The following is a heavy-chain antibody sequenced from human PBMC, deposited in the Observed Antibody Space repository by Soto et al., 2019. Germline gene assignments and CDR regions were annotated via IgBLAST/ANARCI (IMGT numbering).Heavy chain of an antibody. Sequence: QVQLQESGPGLVKPSQTLSLTCTVSGGSISSGGYYWSWIRQHPGKGLEWIGYIYYSGSTYYNPCLKSRVTISVDTSKNQFSLKLSSVTAADTAVYYCARGGPVWFGELLANEFDYWGQGTLVTVSS. J-gene: IGHJ4*02. D-gene: IGHD3-10*01. CDR1: GGSISSGGYY. V-gene: IGHV4-31*03. CDR2: IYYSGST. CDR3: ARGGPVWFGELLANEFDY.